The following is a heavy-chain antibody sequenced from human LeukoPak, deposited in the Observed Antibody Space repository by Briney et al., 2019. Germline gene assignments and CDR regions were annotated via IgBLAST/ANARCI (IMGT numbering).Heavy chain of an antibody. J-gene: IGHJ4*02. V-gene: IGHV3-7*01. CDR1: GLTFSIHW. Sequence: PGGSLRLSCAASGLTFSIHWMNWVRQAPGKGLECVANINQDGSDKYYVDSVKGRFTISRDNTKNSLYLQMNSLRAEDTAVYYCARLGRDDSSGYYYYWGQGTLVTVSS. CDR2: INQDGSDK. D-gene: IGHD3-22*01. CDR3: ARLGRDDSSGYYYY.